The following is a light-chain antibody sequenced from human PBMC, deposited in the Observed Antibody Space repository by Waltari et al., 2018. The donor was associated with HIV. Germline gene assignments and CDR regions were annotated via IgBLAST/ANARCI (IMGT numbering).Light chain of an antibody. V-gene: IGLV1-47*01. Sequence: QSALTQPPSTSGTPGQTVTIPCSGSSSNIGDNYVSWYQQLPGTAPKLLIYRNWQRPSGVLDLFSGSKSGTSSSLAINDLRSEDEAEYHCAAWDDSLSGWVFGGGTNLTVL. CDR1: SSNIGDNY. J-gene: IGLJ3*02. CDR3: AAWDDSLSGWV. CDR2: RNW.